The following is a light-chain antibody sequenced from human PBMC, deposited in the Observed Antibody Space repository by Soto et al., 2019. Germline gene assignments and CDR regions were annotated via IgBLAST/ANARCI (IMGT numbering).Light chain of an antibody. CDR1: SSDVGGYKY. J-gene: IGLJ1*01. CDR3: SSYAGINNLGV. Sequence: QSALTQPPSASGSPGQSVTISCTGTSSDVGGYKYVSWYQQHPGKAPKHMIFEVNKRPSGVPDRLSGSKSGNTASLTVSGLQAEDEADYYCSSYAGINNLGVFGTGTKLTVL. CDR2: EVN. V-gene: IGLV2-8*01.